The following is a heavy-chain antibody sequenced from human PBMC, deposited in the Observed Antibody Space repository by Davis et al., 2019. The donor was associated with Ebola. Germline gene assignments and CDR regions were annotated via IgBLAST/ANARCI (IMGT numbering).Heavy chain of an antibody. V-gene: IGHV4-59*01. CDR2: IYYSGST. J-gene: IGHJ4*02. Sequence: GSLRLSCTVPGGSISSYYWSWSGYIYYSGSTNYNPSLKSRVTISVDTSKNQFSLKLSSVTAADTAVYYCARDRGGYCSGGSCYSGGHYFDYWGQGTLVTVSS. CDR3: ARDRGGYCSGGSCYSGGHYFDY. CDR1: GGSISSYY. D-gene: IGHD2-15*01.